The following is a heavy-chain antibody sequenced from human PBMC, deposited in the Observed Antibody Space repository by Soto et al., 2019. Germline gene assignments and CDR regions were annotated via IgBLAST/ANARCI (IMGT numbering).Heavy chain of an antibody. J-gene: IGHJ4*01. CDR1: GFTFNSYA. V-gene: IGHV3-23*01. D-gene: IGHD2-2*01. CDR2: IGTDGNT. Sequence: HPGGSLRLSCAASGFTFNSYAMNWVRQAPGKGPAWVSAIGTDGNTYYANSVKGRFTISRDNSRTTLYLQMNSLRVEDTALYYCVRKYPGTRPFDYWGQGTLVTVSS. CDR3: VRKYPGTRPFDY.